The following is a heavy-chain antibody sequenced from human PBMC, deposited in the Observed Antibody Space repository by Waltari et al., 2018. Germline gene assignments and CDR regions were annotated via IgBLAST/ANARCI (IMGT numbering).Heavy chain of an antibody. J-gene: IGHJ4*02. Sequence: EVYLVESGGNLVQPGGSLRLSCAASGFTFSNYWMDWVRQAPGKGLEWVANIKEDGSESHYVDSVKGRFTISRDNAHNLLSLHMDSLRAEDTAVYYCSVSLNDWGQGTLVTVSS. CDR3: SVSLND. V-gene: IGHV3-7*01. CDR2: IKEDGSES. CDR1: GFTFSNYW.